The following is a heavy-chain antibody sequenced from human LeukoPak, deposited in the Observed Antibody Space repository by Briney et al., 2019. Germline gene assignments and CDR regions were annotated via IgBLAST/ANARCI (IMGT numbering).Heavy chain of an antibody. J-gene: IGHJ3*02. CDR2: ISGSGTTI. CDR1: GFTFSDYY. V-gene: IGHV3-11*01. Sequence: KPGGSLRLSCAASGFTFSDYYVSWIRQPPGKGLEWVSYISGSGTTIYYADSMEGRFTISRDNAKNSVYLQMNSLRGEDTAVYFCARDGSRGAFDIWGQGTMVSVSS. D-gene: IGHD6-25*01. CDR3: ARDGSRGAFDI.